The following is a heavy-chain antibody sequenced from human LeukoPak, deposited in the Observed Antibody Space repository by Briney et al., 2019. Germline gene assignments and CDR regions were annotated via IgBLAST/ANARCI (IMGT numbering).Heavy chain of an antibody. CDR2: MYYSGSI. V-gene: IGHV4-59*01. D-gene: IGHD6-19*01. J-gene: IGHJ4*02. CDR3: AREGGGSSGWYGLDY. Sequence: SETLSLTCTVSGGSISSYYWSWIRQPPGKGLEWIGYMYYSGSIDYNPSLKSRVTMSVDTSKNRFSLKLSSVTAADTALYYCAREGGGSSGWYGLDYWGQGTLVTVSS. CDR1: GGSISSYY.